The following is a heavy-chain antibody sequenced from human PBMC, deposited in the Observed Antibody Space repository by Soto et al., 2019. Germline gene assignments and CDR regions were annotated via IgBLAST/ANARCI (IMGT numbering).Heavy chain of an antibody. V-gene: IGHV1-18*01. CDR2: ISAYNGNT. CDR3: ARGGTPIDY. J-gene: IGHJ4*02. D-gene: IGHD2-15*01. CDR1: GYTFTNFG. Sequence: QVQLVHSGAEVKKPGASVKGSCKASGYTFTNFGISWVRQAPGQGREWMGWISAYNGNTNYAQKCQGRVTMTTDTPTSTAYMEVRSLRFDDTAVYYCARGGTPIDYWCQGTLVTVSS.